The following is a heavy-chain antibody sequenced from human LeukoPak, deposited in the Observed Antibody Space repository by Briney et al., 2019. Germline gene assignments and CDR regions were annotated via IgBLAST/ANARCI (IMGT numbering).Heavy chain of an antibody. Sequence: GGSLRLSCASSGFTLSNNNMVWVRQAPGKALEWVSVIFTWGNTFYADSVQGRFTISRDNSKNTLYLQMNSLRAEATAAYYCAKAGYYDSSGYSDYWGQGTLVTVSS. CDR1: GFTLSNNN. CDR2: IFTWGNT. D-gene: IGHD3-22*01. CDR3: AKAGYYDSSGYSDY. J-gene: IGHJ4*02. V-gene: IGHV3-66*01.